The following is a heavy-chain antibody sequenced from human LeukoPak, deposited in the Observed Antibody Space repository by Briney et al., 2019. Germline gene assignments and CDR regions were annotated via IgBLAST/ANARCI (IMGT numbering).Heavy chain of an antibody. CDR3: ARIRGGITPIDY. Sequence: PSETLSLTCTVSGGSISSYYWGWIRQPPGKGLEWIGNMYHSGSTYYNPSLKSRVTISVDTSKNQFSLKLSSVTAADTAVYYCARIRGGITPIDYWGQGTLVTVSS. V-gene: IGHV4-59*08. J-gene: IGHJ4*02. CDR2: MYHSGST. CDR1: GGSISSYY. D-gene: IGHD3-3*01.